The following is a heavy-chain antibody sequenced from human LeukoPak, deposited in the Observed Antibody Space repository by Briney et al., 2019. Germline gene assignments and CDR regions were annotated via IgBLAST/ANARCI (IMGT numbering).Heavy chain of an antibody. V-gene: IGHV3-30*01. CDR3: ARDGSGSYYHATLLDY. CDR1: GFTFSSYA. J-gene: IGHJ4*02. Sequence: PGGSLRLSCAASGFTFSSYAMHWVRQAPGKGLEWVAVISYDGSNKYYADSVKGRFTISRDNSKNTLYLQMNSLRAEDTAVYYCARDGSGSYYHATLLDYWGQGTLVTVSS. D-gene: IGHD3-10*01. CDR2: ISYDGSNK.